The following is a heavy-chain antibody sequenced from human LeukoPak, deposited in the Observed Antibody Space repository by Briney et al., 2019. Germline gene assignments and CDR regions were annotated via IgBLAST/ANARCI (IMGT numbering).Heavy chain of an antibody. J-gene: IGHJ4*02. CDR3: ARGQDWNHDY. D-gene: IGHD1-1*01. CDR2: IRDDGSDK. V-gene: IGHV3-7*01. CDR1: GFAFSRYW. Sequence: GGSLRLSCAASGFAFSRYWMSWVRQAPGKGLEWVANIRDDGSDKYYVDSVKGRFTISRDNAKNSLYLQMNSLRAEDTAVYYCARGQDWNHDYWGQGTLVTVSA.